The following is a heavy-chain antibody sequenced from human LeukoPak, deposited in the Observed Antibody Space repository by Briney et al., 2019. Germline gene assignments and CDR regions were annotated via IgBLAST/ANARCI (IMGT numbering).Heavy chain of an antibody. J-gene: IGHJ5*02. CDR1: GFTFSSYA. Sequence: PGRSLRLSCAASGFTFSSYAKHWVRQAPDKGLEWVAVISYDGSNKYYADSVKGRFTISRDNSKNTLYLQMNSLRAEDTAVYYCAKDYGDYFHDWFDPWGQGTLVTVSS. CDR2: ISYDGSNK. D-gene: IGHD4-17*01. CDR3: AKDYGDYFHDWFDP. V-gene: IGHV3-30*04.